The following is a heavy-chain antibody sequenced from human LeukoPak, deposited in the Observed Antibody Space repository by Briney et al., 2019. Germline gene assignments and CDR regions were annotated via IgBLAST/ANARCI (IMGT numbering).Heavy chain of an antibody. CDR3: ARTLDSAMVSFMGY. J-gene: IGHJ4*02. CDR1: GYTFTGYY. D-gene: IGHD5-18*01. Sequence: ASVKVSCKASGYTFTGYYMHWVRQPPGQGLEWIGWINPNSGGTNYAHKFQGRVTMTRDTSISTAYMELSSLRSDDTAVYYCARTLDSAMVSFMGYWGQGTLVTVSS. V-gene: IGHV1-2*02. CDR2: INPNSGGT.